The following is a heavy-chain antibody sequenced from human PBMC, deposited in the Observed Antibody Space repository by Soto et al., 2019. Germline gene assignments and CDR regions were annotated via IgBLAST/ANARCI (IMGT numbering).Heavy chain of an antibody. V-gene: IGHV4-31*03. Sequence: SETLSLTCTVSGGSISSGGYYWSWIRQHPGKGLEWIGEIYHSGNTNYNPSLKSRVTISVDTSKNQFSLKLSSVTAADTAVYYCARRGGYYDSSGYPALDYWGQGTLVTVSS. J-gene: IGHJ4*02. CDR3: ARRGGYYDSSGYPALDY. CDR2: IYHSGNT. CDR1: GGSISSGGYY. D-gene: IGHD3-22*01.